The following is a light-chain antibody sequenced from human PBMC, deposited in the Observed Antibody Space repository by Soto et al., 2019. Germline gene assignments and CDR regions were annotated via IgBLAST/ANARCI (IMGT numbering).Light chain of an antibody. J-gene: IGKJ1*01. V-gene: IGKV1-39*01. CDR1: QSISNY. CDR3: QQSYNTPRA. CDR2: AAS. Sequence: DIQMTQSPTSLSASVADRVTITCRASQSISNYLNWYQQKPGKAPKLLIYAASRLQSGVPSRFSGSGSGTDFTLTISSLRPEDFATYFCQQSYNTPRAFGHGTKVEIK.